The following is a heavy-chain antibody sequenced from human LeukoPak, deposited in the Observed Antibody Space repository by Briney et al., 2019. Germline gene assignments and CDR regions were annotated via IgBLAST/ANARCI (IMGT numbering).Heavy chain of an antibody. CDR2: ISSSSSYI. CDR3: ARDDSYSSSWYTPDAFDI. CDR1: GFTFDDYS. D-gene: IGHD6-13*01. V-gene: IGHV3-21*01. Sequence: GGSLRLSCAASGFTFDDYSMSWVRQAPGKGLEWVSSISSSSSYIYYADSVKGRFTISRDNAKNSLYLQMNSLRAEDTAVYYCARDDSYSSSWYTPDAFDIWGQGIMVTVSS. J-gene: IGHJ3*02.